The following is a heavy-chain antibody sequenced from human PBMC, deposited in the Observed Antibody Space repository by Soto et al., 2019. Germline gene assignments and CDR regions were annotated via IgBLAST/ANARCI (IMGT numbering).Heavy chain of an antibody. CDR3: AKDLGRHYYDFWSGYYSLGAFDI. D-gene: IGHD3-3*01. Sequence: EVQLLESGGGLVQPGGSLRLSCAASGFTFSSYAMSWVRQAPGKGLEWVSAISGSGGSTYYADSVKGRFTISRDNSKNTLYLQMNSLRAEDTAVYYCAKDLGRHYYDFWSGYYSLGAFDIWGQGTMVTVSS. V-gene: IGHV3-23*01. J-gene: IGHJ3*02. CDR2: ISGSGGST. CDR1: GFTFSSYA.